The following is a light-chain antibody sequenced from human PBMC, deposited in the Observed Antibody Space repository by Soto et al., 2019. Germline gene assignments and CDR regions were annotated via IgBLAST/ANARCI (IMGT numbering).Light chain of an antibody. CDR2: AAS. CDR3: QQLRSYPST. J-gene: IGKJ4*01. Sequence: GDRVTITSRASQDIDIYLAWYQQKPGEAPKLLIYAASTLHGGVPSRFSGSGSGTDFALTITSLQAEDFATYYCQQLRSYPSTFGGGTKVDIK. V-gene: IGKV1-9*01. CDR1: QDIDIY.